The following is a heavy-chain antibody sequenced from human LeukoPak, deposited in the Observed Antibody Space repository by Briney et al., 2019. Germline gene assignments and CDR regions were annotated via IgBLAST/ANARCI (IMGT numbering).Heavy chain of an antibody. CDR2: ISGSSVTF. D-gene: IGHD1-26*01. CDR1: GFTLSTYS. CDR3: ARPISAYFGASFDI. Sequence: GGSLRLSCAASGFTLSTYSMSWVRQAPGRGLEWLSYISGSSVTFYYGDSIKGRFTVSRDNDKNSLFLQMNSLRAEDTAVYYCARPISAYFGASFDIWGQGTLVTVSS. J-gene: IGHJ3*02. V-gene: IGHV3-48*01.